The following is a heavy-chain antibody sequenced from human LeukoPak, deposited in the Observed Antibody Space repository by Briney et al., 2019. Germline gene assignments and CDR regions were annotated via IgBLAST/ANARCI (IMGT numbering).Heavy chain of an antibody. CDR3: ARHPTVTTAYNWFDP. Sequence: SETLPLTCTVSGGSISSYYWSWIRQPPGKGLEWIGYIYYSGSTNYNPSLKSRVTISVDTSKNQFSLKLSSVTAADTAVYYCARHPTVTTAYNWFDPWGQGTLVTVSS. CDR2: IYYSGST. J-gene: IGHJ5*02. V-gene: IGHV4-59*08. CDR1: GGSISSYY. D-gene: IGHD4-4*01.